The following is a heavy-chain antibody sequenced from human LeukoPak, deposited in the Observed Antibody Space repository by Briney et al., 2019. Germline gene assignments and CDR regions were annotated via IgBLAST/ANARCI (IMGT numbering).Heavy chain of an antibody. V-gene: IGHV4-39*01. J-gene: IGHJ4*02. CDR1: GGSISSSSYY. Sequence: PSETLSLTCTVSGGSISSSSYYWGRIRQPPGKGLEWIGSIYYSGSTYYNPSLKSRVTISVDTSKNQFSLKLSSVTAADTAVYYCATHLLNYYDSSSPFDYWGQGTLVTVSS. CDR3: ATHLLNYYDSSSPFDY. CDR2: IYYSGST. D-gene: IGHD3-22*01.